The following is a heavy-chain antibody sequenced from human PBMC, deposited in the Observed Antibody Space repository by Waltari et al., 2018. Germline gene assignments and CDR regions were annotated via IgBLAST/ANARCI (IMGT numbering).Heavy chain of an antibody. Sequence: EVQLVESGGGLVQPGGSLRISCAGPGFTFRGRHIDWVRQAPGKGLEWLGRSGNIASSYATDYAASVKGRFSISRDDSRDSLYLQMDSLKTEDTAVYYCAILKGANYWGQGTLVTVSS. J-gene: IGHJ4*02. CDR2: SGNIASSYAT. CDR1: GFTFRGRH. CDR3: AILKGANY. D-gene: IGHD1-26*01. V-gene: IGHV3-72*01.